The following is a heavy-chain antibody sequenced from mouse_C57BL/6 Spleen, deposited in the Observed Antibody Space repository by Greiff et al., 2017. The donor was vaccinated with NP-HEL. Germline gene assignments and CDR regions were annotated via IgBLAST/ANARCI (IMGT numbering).Heavy chain of an antibody. CDR3: ARYYVSSLIDY. Sequence: QVQLQQPGAELVRPGTSVKLSCKASGYPFTSYWMPWVKQRPGQGLEWIGVIDPSDSYTNYNHTFKGQATLTVDTSSSTAYMQLSSLTSEDSAVYYCARYYVSSLIDYWGQGTSVTVSS. CDR1: GYPFTSYW. D-gene: IGHD1-1*01. J-gene: IGHJ4*01. CDR2: IDPSDSYT. V-gene: IGHV1-59*01.